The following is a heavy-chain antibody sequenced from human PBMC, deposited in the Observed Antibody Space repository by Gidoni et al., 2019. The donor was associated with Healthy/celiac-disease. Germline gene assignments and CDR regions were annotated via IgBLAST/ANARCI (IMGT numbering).Heavy chain of an antibody. Sequence: EVQLVQSGAEVKKQGESLQISCKGCGYSFTSYWIVWVRQMPGKGLEWMGIIYPCYSDTRYSPSFQGQVLISADKSISTAYLQWSSLKASDTAMYYFARPGYRGYDLGGGFDYWGQGTLVTVSS. CDR1: GYSFTSYW. V-gene: IGHV5-51*03. D-gene: IGHD5-12*01. CDR2: IYPCYSDT. CDR3: ARPGYRGYDLGGGFDY. J-gene: IGHJ4*02.